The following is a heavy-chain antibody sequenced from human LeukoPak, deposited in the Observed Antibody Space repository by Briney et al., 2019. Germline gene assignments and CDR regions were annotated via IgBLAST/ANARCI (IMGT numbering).Heavy chain of an antibody. CDR1: GFTFSNYT. CDR2: ISGSGDAT. J-gene: IGHJ4*02. Sequence: GGSLRLSCAASGFTFSNYTMTWVRQAPGKGLECVSVISGSGDATNYADSVKGRFTISRDNSKSTLYVQMNSLRAEDTAVYYCAKSTSFYLDSWGQGTLVTVSS. CDR3: AKSTSFYLDS. V-gene: IGHV3-23*01.